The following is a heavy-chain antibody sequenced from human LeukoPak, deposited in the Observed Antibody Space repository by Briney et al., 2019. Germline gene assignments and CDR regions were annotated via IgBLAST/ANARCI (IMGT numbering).Heavy chain of an antibody. D-gene: IGHD4-11*01. CDR3: VPPSAGLHRTISTEYFHR. CDR2: ISACGTSI. CDR1: GLTFSSYD. Sequence: GGSLRLSCAASGLTFSSYDMYGVRQTPGEGPEGVSYISACGTSIKYAHSVKGRFPISRDNAKNLVYLQMDSLRAEDNAVYYFVPPSAGLHRTISTEYFHRWGEGSQVFASS. V-gene: IGHV3-48*03. J-gene: IGHJ1*01.